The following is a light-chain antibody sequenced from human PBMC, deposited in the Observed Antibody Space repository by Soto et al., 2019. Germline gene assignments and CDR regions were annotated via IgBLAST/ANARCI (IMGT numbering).Light chain of an antibody. J-gene: IGKJ5*01. V-gene: IGKV3D-20*02. CDR2: DTS. CDR1: QSLTNSF. Sequence: EIVFTQSPGTLSLSPGERATLSCRASQSLTNSFIAWYQQKPGQAPRLLIYDTSSRATGIPDRFSGSGSGTEFTLTISSLQSEYFAVYYCQQYNNWSFGQGTRLEIK. CDR3: QQYNNWS.